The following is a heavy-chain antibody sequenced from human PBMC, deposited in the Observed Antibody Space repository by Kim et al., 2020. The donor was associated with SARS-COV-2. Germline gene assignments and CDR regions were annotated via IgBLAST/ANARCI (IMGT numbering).Heavy chain of an antibody. Sequence: GESLKISCAASGFTFSDSAMYWVRQASGKGLEWVGRIRSKANSYATAYDVSVKGRFIISRDDSKNTAYLQMNSLKTEDTAIYYCTRVPPYSNSWWDAFD. CDR3: TRVPPYSNSWWDAFD. V-gene: IGHV3-73*01. CDR2: IRSKANSYAT. D-gene: IGHD6-13*01. J-gene: IGHJ3*02. CDR1: GFTFSDSA.